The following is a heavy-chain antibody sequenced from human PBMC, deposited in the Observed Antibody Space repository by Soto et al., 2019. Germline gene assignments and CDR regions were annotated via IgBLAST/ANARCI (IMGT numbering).Heavy chain of an antibody. CDR2: ISYDGSNK. D-gene: IGHD2-21*02. Sequence: QVQLVESGGGVVQPGRSLRLSCAASGFTFSSYAMHWVRQAPGKGLEWVAVISYDGSNKYYADSVKGRFTISRDNSKNTLYLQMNSLRAEDTAVYYCARAERPIVVVTATPAPYWGQGTLVTVSS. V-gene: IGHV3-30-3*01. CDR1: GFTFSSYA. CDR3: ARAERPIVVVTATPAPY. J-gene: IGHJ4*02.